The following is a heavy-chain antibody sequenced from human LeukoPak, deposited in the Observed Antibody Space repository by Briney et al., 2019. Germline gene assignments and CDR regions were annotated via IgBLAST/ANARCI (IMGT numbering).Heavy chain of an antibody. CDR3: VRGVAGGSFMSVYPAPFDY. J-gene: IGHJ4*02. V-gene: IGHV4-59*01. Sequence: KPSETLSLTCTVSGGSISSYYWSWIRQPPGKGLEWIGYIYYSGSTNYNPSLKSRVAISVDTSKNQFSLKLSSVTAADTAVYYCVRGVAGGSFMSVYPAPFDYWGQGTLVTVSS. CDR2: IYYSGST. D-gene: IGHD6-19*01. CDR1: GGSISSYY.